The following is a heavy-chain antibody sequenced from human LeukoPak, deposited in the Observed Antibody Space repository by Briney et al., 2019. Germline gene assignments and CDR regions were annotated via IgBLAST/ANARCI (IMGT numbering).Heavy chain of an antibody. CDR2: ISYDGSNK. Sequence: GRSLRLSCAASGFTFSSYAMHWVRQAPGKGLEWVAVISYDGSNKYYADSVKGRFTISRDNAKNSLYLQMNSLRAEDMALYYCAKGTTVTQGAFDIWGQGTMVTVSS. CDR1: GFTFSSYA. J-gene: IGHJ3*02. V-gene: IGHV3-30*04. CDR3: AKGTTVTQGAFDI. D-gene: IGHD4-17*01.